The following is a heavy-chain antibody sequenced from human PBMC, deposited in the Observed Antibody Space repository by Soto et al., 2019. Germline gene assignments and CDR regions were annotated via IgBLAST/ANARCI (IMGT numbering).Heavy chain of an antibody. J-gene: IGHJ3*02. CDR2: ITGSGVSS. CDR3: ASHAAVAADHDTFDI. D-gene: IGHD6-19*01. Sequence: EVQLLESGGGLVQPGGSLRLSCAASGFTFKNYGLNWVRQAPGKGLEWVSSITGSGVSSYYADSVKGRFTISRDNSKNTLYLQMNSLRAEDTALYYWASHAAVAADHDTFDIWGQGTMVTVSS. CDR1: GFTFKNYG. V-gene: IGHV3-23*01.